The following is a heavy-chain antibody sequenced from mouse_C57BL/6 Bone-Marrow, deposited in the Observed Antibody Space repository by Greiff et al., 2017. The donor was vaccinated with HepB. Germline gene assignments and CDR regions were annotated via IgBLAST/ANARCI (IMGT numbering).Heavy chain of an antibody. J-gene: IGHJ4*01. Sequence: QVQLKESGAELVRPGTSVKVSCKASGYAFTNYLIEWVKQRPGQGLEWIGVINPGSGGTNYNEKFKGKATLTADKSSSTAYMQLSSLTSEDSAVYFCATLLKAMDYWGQGTSVTVSS. CDR3: ATLLKAMDY. CDR2: INPGSGGT. CDR1: GYAFTNYL. V-gene: IGHV1-54*01. D-gene: IGHD2-10*01.